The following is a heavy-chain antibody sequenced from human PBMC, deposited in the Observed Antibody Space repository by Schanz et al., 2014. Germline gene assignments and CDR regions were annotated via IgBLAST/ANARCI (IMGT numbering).Heavy chain of an antibody. D-gene: IGHD3-9*01. J-gene: IGHJ6*02. CDR3: ARARFTGYYMDV. CDR1: GDSTSGSY. V-gene: IGHV4-59*01. Sequence: QVQLQESGPGLVKPSETLSLTCTVSGDSTSGSYWSWIRQPPGKGLEWIGYIYYSGSTDYNPSLKSRVTMSVDTSKNQFSLKLSSVTAADTAVYYCARARFTGYYMDVWGQGTAVTVSS. CDR2: IYYSGST.